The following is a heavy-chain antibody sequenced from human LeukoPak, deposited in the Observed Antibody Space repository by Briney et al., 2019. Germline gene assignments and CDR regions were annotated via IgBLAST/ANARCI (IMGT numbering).Heavy chain of an antibody. CDR1: DGSISSYY. J-gene: IGHJ4*02. CDR3: ARAPEFSSGWLLDC. CDR2: IRGSGST. V-gene: IGHV4-4*07. D-gene: IGHD6-19*01. Sequence: PSETLSLTCTVSDGSISSYYWSWIRQSAGKGLEWIGRIRGSGSTNYNPSLVSRVTMSVDTSKNQFSLKVSSVTAADTGVYYCARAPEFSSGWLLDCWGQGSLVTVSS.